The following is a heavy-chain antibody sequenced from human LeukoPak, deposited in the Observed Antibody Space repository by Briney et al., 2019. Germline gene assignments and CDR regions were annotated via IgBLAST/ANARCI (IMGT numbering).Heavy chain of an antibody. CDR2: ISYDGSNK. CDR3: AKWSGRGVVPAAIDY. Sequence: GGSLRLSCAASGFTFSSYGTHWVRQAPGKGLEWVAVISYDGSNKYYADSVKGRFTISRDNSKNTLYLQMNSLRAEDTAVYYCAKWSGRGVVPAAIDYWGQGTLVTVSS. D-gene: IGHD2-2*01. V-gene: IGHV3-30*18. J-gene: IGHJ4*02. CDR1: GFTFSSYG.